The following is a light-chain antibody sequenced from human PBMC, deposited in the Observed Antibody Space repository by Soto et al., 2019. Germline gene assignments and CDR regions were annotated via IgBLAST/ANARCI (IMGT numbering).Light chain of an antibody. Sequence: QSVLTQPASVSGSPGQSITISCTGTSNDVGGYNYVSWYQQQPGKAPKLIIYEVSHRPSGISNRFSGSKSGNTASLTISGLHVEDEAEYYCSSHSATSPYVFGTGTKVT. V-gene: IGLV2-14*01. CDR2: EVS. J-gene: IGLJ1*01. CDR3: SSHSATSPYV. CDR1: SNDVGGYNY.